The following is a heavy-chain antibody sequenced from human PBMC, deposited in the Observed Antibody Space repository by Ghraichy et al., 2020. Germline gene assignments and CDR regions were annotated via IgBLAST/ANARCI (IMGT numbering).Heavy chain of an antibody. D-gene: IGHD1-26*01. CDR2: VSGSGGNT. CDR1: GISFSSYS. V-gene: IGHV3-23*01. CDR3: VIEGTGSYAHY. J-gene: IGHJ4*01. Sequence: GESLNISCAASGISFSSYSMSWVRQTPGKGLEWVSAVSGSGGNTYYADSVEGRFAISRDNSKSTLYLHMNSLRAEDTAVYYCVIEGTGSYAHYWGQGTLVTVSS.